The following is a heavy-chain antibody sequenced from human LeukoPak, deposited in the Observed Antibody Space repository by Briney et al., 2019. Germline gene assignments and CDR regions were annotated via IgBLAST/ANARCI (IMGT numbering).Heavy chain of an antibody. J-gene: IGHJ3*02. Sequence: GSLRLSCAASGFTFSAYAMHWVRQAPGKGLEWVAGISYDGSNKYYADSVKGRFTISGDKSKDTLYLQMNSLRPEDTAVYYCARGPGPIAGAKNPFDIWGQGTMVTVSS. CDR3: ARGPGPIAGAKNPFDI. CDR2: ISYDGSNK. D-gene: IGHD1-26*01. CDR1: GFTFSAYA. V-gene: IGHV3-30*01.